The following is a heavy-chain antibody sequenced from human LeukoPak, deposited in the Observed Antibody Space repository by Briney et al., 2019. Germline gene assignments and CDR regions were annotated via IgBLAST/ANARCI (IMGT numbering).Heavy chain of an antibody. CDR3: ARGPAGYF. Sequence: GGSLRLSCAASGFTVCSNHMSWVRQAPGNGLEGVSVIYSGGSTDYVASVKGRFTISRDNLKNTLYLQMNSLRAEDTAVYYCARGPAGYFWGQGTLVTFTS. CDR2: IYSGGST. CDR1: GFTVCSNH. V-gene: IGHV3-53*01. J-gene: IGHJ4*02.